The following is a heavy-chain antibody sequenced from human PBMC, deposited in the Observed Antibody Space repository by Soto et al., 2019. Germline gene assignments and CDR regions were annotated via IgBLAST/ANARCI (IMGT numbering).Heavy chain of an antibody. CDR1: GGSIRSEGYY. D-gene: IGHD3-22*01. CDR3: ARSRPYDSSGTHDY. CDR2: IYYSGNT. J-gene: IGHJ4*02. Sequence: PSETLSLTCTVSGGSIRSEGYYWSWIRQHPGKGLEWIGYIYYSGNTYYNPSLKSRVTISVDTSKNQFSLMLSSVTAADTAVYYCARSRPYDSSGTHDYWGQGTLVTVSS. V-gene: IGHV4-31*03.